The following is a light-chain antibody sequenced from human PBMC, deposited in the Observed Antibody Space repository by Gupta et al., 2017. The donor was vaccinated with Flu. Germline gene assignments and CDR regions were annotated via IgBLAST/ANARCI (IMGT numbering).Light chain of an antibody. V-gene: IGKV3D-15*01. J-gene: IGKJ5*01. CDR3: QQHCNWPLT. CDR1: QSVSSN. CDR2: GAS. Sequence: PATLSWSPGERATLSCRASQSVSSNLAWYQQKPGQAPRLLIYGASSRATGIPCRFSGSGSGTEFTLTISSLKPEDFAVYYCQQHCNWPLTFGQGTQLDIK.